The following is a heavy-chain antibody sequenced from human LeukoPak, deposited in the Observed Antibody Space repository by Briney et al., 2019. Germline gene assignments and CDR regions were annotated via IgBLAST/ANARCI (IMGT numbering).Heavy chain of an antibody. CDR1: GYTFTSYY. CDR3: ARDVIMATRDYYYYMDV. Sequence: ASVKVSCKASGYTFTSYYMHWVRQAPGQGLEWMGIINPSGGSTSYAQKFQGRVTMTRDMSTSTDYMELSSLRSEDTAVYYCARDVIMATRDYYYYMDVWGKGTTVTVSS. V-gene: IGHV1-46*01. CDR2: INPSGGST. D-gene: IGHD5-12*01. J-gene: IGHJ6*03.